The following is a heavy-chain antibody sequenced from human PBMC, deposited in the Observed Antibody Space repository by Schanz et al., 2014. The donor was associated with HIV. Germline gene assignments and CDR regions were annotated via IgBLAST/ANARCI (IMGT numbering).Heavy chain of an antibody. Sequence: EVQLVESGGGLVKPGGSLRLSCAASGFTFSTYSMNWVRQAPGKGLEWVSSISSSSSYIYYADSVKGRVTVSRDNAKKSLYLQMNSLRAEDTALYYCARAETYDFWSGSIGVIGMDVWGQGTTVTVSS. D-gene: IGHD3-3*01. CDR3: ARAETYDFWSGSIGVIGMDV. CDR2: ISSSSSYI. CDR1: GFTFSTYS. J-gene: IGHJ6*02. V-gene: IGHV3-21*01.